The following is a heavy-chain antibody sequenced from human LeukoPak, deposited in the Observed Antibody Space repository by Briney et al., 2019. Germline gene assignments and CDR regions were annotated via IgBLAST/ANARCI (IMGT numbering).Heavy chain of an antibody. CDR3: AKQVGGTYYYYYMDV. J-gene: IGHJ6*03. Sequence: PGGSLRLSCAASGFTFSSYAMSWVRQAPGKGLEWVSAISGSGGSTYYADSVKGRFTISRDNSKNTLYLQMNSLRAEDTAVYYCAKQVGGTYYYYYMDVWGKGTSVTVSS. CDR1: GFTFSSYA. V-gene: IGHV3-23*01. CDR2: ISGSGGST. D-gene: IGHD6-19*01.